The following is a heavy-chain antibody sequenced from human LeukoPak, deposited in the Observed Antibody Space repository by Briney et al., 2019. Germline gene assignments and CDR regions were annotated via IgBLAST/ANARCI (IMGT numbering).Heavy chain of an antibody. V-gene: IGHV4-31*03. D-gene: IGHD3-3*01. CDR3: ATYDFWSGSCFDY. CDR2: IYYSGST. J-gene: IGHJ4*02. Sequence: PSQTLSLTCTVSGGSISSGGYYWNWTRQHPGKGLEWIGYIYYSGSTSYNPSLKSRVTISVDTSKNQFSLKLSSVTAADTAVYYCATYDFWSGSCFDYWGQGTLVTVSS. CDR1: GGSISSGGYY.